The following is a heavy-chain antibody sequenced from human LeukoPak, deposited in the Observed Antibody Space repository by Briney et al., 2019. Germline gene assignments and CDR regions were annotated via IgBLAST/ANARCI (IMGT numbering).Heavy chain of an antibody. Sequence: ASVKVSCKASGYTFTGYYMHWVRQAPGQGREGMGRINPNSGGTNYAQKFQGRATMTRDTSISTAYMELSRLRSDDTAVYYCARDSSKHRNYYYYYYMDVWGKGTTVTVSS. V-gene: IGHV1-2*06. CDR2: INPNSGGT. J-gene: IGHJ6*03. D-gene: IGHD6-13*01. CDR3: ARDSSKHRNYYYYYYMDV. CDR1: GYTFTGYY.